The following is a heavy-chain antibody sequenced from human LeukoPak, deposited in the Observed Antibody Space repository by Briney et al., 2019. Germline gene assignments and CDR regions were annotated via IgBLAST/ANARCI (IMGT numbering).Heavy chain of an antibody. CDR3: ARLGGYNWNPVVYFGY. CDR1: GYSFTSYW. CDR2: IYPGDSDT. D-gene: IGHD1-20*01. J-gene: IGHJ4*02. Sequence: PGESLKISCKGSGYSFTSYWIGWVRQMPGKGLEWMGIIYPGDSDTRYSPSFQGQVTISADKSISTAYLQWSSLKASDTAMYYCARLGGYNWNPVVYFGYWGQGTLVTVSS. V-gene: IGHV5-51*01.